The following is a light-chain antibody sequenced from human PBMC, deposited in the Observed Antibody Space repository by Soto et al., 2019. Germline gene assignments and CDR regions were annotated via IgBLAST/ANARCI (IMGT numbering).Light chain of an antibody. V-gene: IGLV2-14*03. J-gene: IGLJ2*01. Sequence: QAVLTQPASVSGSPGQSISISCTGTSSDVAAHNYVAWYQRHPGKAPKLIIYNVNDRPSWISDRFSASKSGNTASLTISGLQAEDEADYLCSSYTASGTQVLFGGGTKLTVL. CDR1: SSDVAAHNY. CDR3: SSYTASGTQVL. CDR2: NVN.